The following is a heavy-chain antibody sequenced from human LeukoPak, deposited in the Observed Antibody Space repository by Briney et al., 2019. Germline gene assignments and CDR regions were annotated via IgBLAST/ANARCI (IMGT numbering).Heavy chain of an antibody. CDR3: SRTPAAAWYFDL. J-gene: IGHJ2*01. CDR1: GFTFSGSA. CDR2: GRNKDNCYAK. V-gene: IGHV3-73*01. Sequence: GGSLRLSCAASGFTFSGSAMHWVRQASGKGLEWVARGRNKDNCYAKSYSASVRGRFNIPRDDSQNMAYLQMDSLKTEDTAVYFCSRTPAAAWYFDLWGRGPLVTVPS. D-gene: IGHD6-25*01.